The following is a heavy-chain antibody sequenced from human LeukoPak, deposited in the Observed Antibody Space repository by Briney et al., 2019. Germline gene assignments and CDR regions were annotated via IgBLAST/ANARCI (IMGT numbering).Heavy chain of an antibody. D-gene: IGHD3-16*02. J-gene: IGHJ4*02. CDR1: GFTFSSYS. CDR2: ISSSSSYI. CDR3: ARGLSSQRRTDFDY. V-gene: IGHV3-21*01. Sequence: GGSLRLSCAASGFTFSSYSMNWVRQAPGKGLEWVSSISSSSSYIYYADSVKGRFTISRDNAKNSLYLQMNSLRAEDTAVYYCARGLSSQRRTDFDYWGQGTLVTVSS.